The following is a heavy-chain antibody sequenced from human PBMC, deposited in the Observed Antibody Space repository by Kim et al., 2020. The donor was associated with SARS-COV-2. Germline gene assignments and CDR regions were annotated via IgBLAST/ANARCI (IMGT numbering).Heavy chain of an antibody. CDR1: GGSFSGYY. J-gene: IGHJ6*02. Sequence: SETLSLTCAVYGGSFSGYYWSWIRQPPGKGLEWIGEINHSGSTNYNPSLKSRVTISVDTSKNQFSLKLSSVTAADTAVYYCARGILLWFGEVETYYYYGMDVWGQGTTVTVSS. CDR3: ARGILLWFGEVETYYYYGMDV. V-gene: IGHV4-34*01. CDR2: INHSGST. D-gene: IGHD3-10*01.